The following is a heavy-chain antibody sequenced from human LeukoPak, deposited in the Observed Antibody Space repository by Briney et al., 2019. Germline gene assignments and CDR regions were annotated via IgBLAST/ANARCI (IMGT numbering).Heavy chain of an antibody. J-gene: IGHJ6*03. D-gene: IGHD1-26*01. V-gene: IGHV3-7*01. CDR1: GFTFSSYW. CDR2: IKQDGSEK. Sequence: QPGGSLRLSCAASGFTFSSYWMSWVRQAPGKGLEWVANIKQDGSEKYYVDSMKGRFTISRDNAKNSLYLQMNSLRAEDTAVYYCARDGGIVGATRYYYYMDVWGKGTTVTVSS. CDR3: ARDGGIVGATRYYYYMDV.